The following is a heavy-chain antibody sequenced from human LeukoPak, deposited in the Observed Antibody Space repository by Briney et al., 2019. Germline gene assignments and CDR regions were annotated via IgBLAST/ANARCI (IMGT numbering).Heavy chain of an antibody. D-gene: IGHD2-2*01. J-gene: IGHJ4*02. CDR2: ISSSSSYI. CDR3: ARDRRSTSCLDY. V-gene: IGHV3-21*01. Sequence: GGSLRLSCAASGFTFSSYSMNWVRQAPGKGLEWVSSISSSSSYIYYADSVKGRFTISRDNAKSSLYLQMNSLRAEDTAVYYCARDRRSTSCLDYWGQGTLVTVSS. CDR1: GFTFSSYS.